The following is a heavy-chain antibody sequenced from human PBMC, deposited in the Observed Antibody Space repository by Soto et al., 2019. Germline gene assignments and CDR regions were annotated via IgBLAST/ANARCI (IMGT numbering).Heavy chain of an antibody. CDR3: ARVFSSGWYAADY. Sequence: QHPGKDLEWIGYIYYSGSTYYNPSLKSRVTLSVDTSKNQFSLKLSSVTAADTAVYYCARVFSSGWYAADYWGLGTLVTVSS. D-gene: IGHD6-19*01. J-gene: IGHJ4*02. V-gene: IGHV4-31*02. CDR2: IYYSGST.